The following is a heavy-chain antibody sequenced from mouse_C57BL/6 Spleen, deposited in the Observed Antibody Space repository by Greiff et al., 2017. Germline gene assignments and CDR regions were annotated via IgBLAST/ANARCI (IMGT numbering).Heavy chain of an antibody. CDR2: IYPGDGDT. CDR1: GYAFSSSW. Sequence: VKLQESGPELVKPGASVKISCKASGYAFSSSWMNWVKQRPGKGLEWIGRIYPGDGDTNYNGKFKGKATLTADKSSSPAYMQLSIMTSEDSAVYFCARGGYTVDFDYWGQGTTLTVSS. V-gene: IGHV1-82*01. CDR3: ARGGYTVDFDY. D-gene: IGHD1-1*01. J-gene: IGHJ2*01.